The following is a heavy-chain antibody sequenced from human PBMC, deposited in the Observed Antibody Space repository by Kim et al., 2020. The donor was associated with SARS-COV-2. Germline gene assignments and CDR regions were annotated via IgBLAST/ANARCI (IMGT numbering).Heavy chain of an antibody. CDR1: GYSISSFA. CDR2: ITRNDGRT. Sequence: GGSLRLSCVASGYSISSFAMSWVRQAPGKGLEWVSAITRNDGRTYYADSVRGRFTISRDSSKNTVYLQLNNVRAEDTAVYFCAKDHPSDGWPTFDLWGQG. J-gene: IGHJ4*02. V-gene: IGHV3-23*01. CDR3: AKDHPSDGWPTFDL. D-gene: IGHD6-19*01.